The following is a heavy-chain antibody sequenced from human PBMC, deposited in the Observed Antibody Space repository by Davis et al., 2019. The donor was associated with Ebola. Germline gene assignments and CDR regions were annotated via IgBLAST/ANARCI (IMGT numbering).Heavy chain of an antibody. V-gene: IGHV3-74*01. D-gene: IGHD6-13*01. CDR2: IKSDGSSI. J-gene: IGHJ4*02. Sequence: GESLKISCVGSGFTFSSYWMYWVRQAPGKGLVWVSRIKSDGSSISYADSVKGRFTISRDNAKNTLYLQMNSLRAEDTAIYYCATYKQKLVHFDCWGQGTLVTVSS. CDR1: GFTFSSYW. CDR3: ATYKQKLVHFDC.